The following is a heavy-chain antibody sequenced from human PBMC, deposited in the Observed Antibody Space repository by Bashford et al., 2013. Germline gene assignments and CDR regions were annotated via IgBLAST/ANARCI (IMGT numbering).Heavy chain of an antibody. J-gene: IGHJ4*02. CDR2: ISSTGSST. V-gene: IGHV3-64*02. Sequence: GGSLRLSCAASGFSFSSYAMYWVRQAPGKGLEFVSAISSTGSSTYYADSVQGRFTISRDNSKNTVYLQMNSLRDEDMALYYCARGDSSSSGHYFDYWGQGTLVTVSS. CDR3: ARGDSSSSGHYFDY. CDR1: GFSFSSYA. D-gene: IGHD6-6*01.